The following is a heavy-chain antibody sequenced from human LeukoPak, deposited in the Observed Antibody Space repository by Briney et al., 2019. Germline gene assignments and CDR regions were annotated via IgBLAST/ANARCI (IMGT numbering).Heavy chain of an antibody. J-gene: IGHJ4*02. Sequence: SVKVSCKASGGTFSSYAIGWVRQAPGQGLEWRGGIIPIFGTANYAQKFQGRVTITADKSTSTAYMELSSLRSEDTAVYYCARDSVWGSYRYTGLDYWGQGTLVTVSS. CDR2: IIPIFGTA. CDR3: ARDSVWGSYRYTGLDY. V-gene: IGHV1-69*06. CDR1: GGTFSSYA. D-gene: IGHD3-16*02.